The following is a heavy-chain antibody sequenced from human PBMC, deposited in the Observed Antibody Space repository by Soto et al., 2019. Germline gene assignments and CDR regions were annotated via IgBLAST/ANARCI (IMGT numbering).Heavy chain of an antibody. CDR2: IYPSDSDA. CDR3: ARLEMATVETFDY. J-gene: IGHJ4*02. CDR1: GYTFNTYW. Sequence: EVQLVQSGAEVKKPGESLRISCQGSGYTFNTYWIGWVRQMPGKGLEWMGIIYPSDSDATYSPSFKGQVTSSADTSISTAYLQWTSLKASDSAIYYCARLEMATVETFDYWGQGSLVTVSS. D-gene: IGHD4-4*01. V-gene: IGHV5-51*01.